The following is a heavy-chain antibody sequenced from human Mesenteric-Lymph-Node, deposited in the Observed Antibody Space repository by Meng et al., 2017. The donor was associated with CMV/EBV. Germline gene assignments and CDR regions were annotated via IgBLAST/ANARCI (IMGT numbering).Heavy chain of an antibody. CDR1: GGYISSSNW. CDR2: IYHSGST. V-gene: IGHV4-4*02. CDR3: ARDQGGQLDY. D-gene: IGHD1-1*01. Sequence: LTCGVSGGYISSSNWGSWVRQPPGKGLEWIGEIYHSGSTNYNPSLKSRVTISVDKSKNQFSLNLSSVTAADTAVYYCARDQGGQLDYWGQGNLVTVSS. J-gene: IGHJ4*02.